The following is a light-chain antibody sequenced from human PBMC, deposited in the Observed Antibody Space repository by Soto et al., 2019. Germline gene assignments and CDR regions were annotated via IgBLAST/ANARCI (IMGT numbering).Light chain of an antibody. V-gene: IGKV3-15*01. J-gene: IGKJ4*01. CDR3: QQYNNWPLT. CDR1: QSVSSN. Sequence: ETVMTQSPATLSLSPGERATLSCRASQSVSSNLAWYQQRPGQAPRLHIYGASTRAAGIPARFSGSGSGTEFTLTIGSLQSEDLAVSYCQQYNNWPLTVGGGTKVEIK. CDR2: GAS.